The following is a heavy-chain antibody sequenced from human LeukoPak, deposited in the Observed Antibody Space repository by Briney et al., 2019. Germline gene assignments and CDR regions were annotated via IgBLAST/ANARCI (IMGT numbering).Heavy chain of an antibody. CDR3: ARDLDPYGSGSYGDY. D-gene: IGHD3-10*01. J-gene: IGHJ4*02. CDR1: GFTFSSYS. V-gene: IGHV3-48*01. CDR2: ISSSSSTI. Sequence: PGGSLRLSCAASGFTFSSYSMNWVRQAPGKGLEWVSYISSSSSTIYYADSVKGRFTISRDNAKNSLYLQMNSLRAEDTAVYYCARDLDPYGSGSYGDYWGQGTLVTVSS.